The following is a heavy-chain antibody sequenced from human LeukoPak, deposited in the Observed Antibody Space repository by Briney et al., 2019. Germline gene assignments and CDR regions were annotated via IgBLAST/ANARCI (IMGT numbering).Heavy chain of an antibody. CDR1: GFTFSSYW. J-gene: IGHJ4*02. V-gene: IGHV3-74*01. Sequence: GGSLRLSCAASGFTFSSYWMHWVRQAPGKGLVWVSRINSDGSSTSYADSVKGRFTISRDNAKNTLYLQMNSLRAEDTAVYYCARVEGGYDYLALDYWGQGTLVTVSS. D-gene: IGHD5-12*01. CDR3: ARVEGGYDYLALDY. CDR2: INSDGSST.